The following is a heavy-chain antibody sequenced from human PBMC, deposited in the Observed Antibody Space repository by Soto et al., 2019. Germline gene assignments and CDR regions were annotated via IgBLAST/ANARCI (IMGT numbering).Heavy chain of an antibody. CDR2: INTDGLS. J-gene: IGHJ6*02. Sequence: SETLSLTCSVSGVSITSYYWSWIRQCTGGELEWMGRINTDGLSTYSPSFKSRLTMSLDTSKNQVSLRLISVTDADTAVYFCARVPVAVAATEDYYGLDVWGQGTTVTVSS. CDR3: ARVPVAVAATEDYYGLDV. CDR1: GVSITSYY. D-gene: IGHD2-15*01. V-gene: IGHV4-4*07.